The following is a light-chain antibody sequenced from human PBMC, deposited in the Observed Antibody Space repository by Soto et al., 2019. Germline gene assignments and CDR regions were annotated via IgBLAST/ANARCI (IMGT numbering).Light chain of an antibody. V-gene: IGLV1-40*01. Sequence: QSVLTQPPSVSGAPGQRVTLSCTGSISNIGAGYGVHWYQQLPGRAPKLLVYDNNNRHSGVPDRFSGSKSGTSASLAITGLQADDEADYYCQSYDSSLSGVVFGGGTKLTV. CDR2: DNN. J-gene: IGLJ2*01. CDR1: ISNIGAGYG. CDR3: QSYDSSLSGVV.